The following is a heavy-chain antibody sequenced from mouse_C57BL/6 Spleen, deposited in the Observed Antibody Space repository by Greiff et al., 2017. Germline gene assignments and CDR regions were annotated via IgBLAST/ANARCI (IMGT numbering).Heavy chain of an antibody. J-gene: IGHJ3*01. CDR3: ATYDYDDGTVAY. V-gene: IGHV3-6*01. D-gene: IGHD2-4*01. CDR2: ISYDGSN. Sequence: EVQLQESGPGLVKPSQSLSLTCSVTGYSITSGYYWNWIRQFPGNKLEWMGYISYDGSNNYNPSLKNRISITRDTSKNQFFLKLNSVTTEDTATYYCATYDYDDGTVAYWGQGTLVTVSA. CDR1: GYSITSGYY.